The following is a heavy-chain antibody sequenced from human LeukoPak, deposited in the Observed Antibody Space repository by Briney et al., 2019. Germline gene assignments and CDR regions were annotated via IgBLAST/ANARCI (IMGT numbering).Heavy chain of an antibody. J-gene: IGHJ3*02. CDR3: ARATREMATIRGAFDI. CDR1: GGSISNYY. D-gene: IGHD5-24*01. Sequence: SETLSLTCTVSGGSISNYYWNWIRQPPGKGLEWIGYIYYSGSSNYNPSLKSRVTISVDTSKNQISLKLTSVTAADTAVYFCARATREMATIRGAFDIWGQGTMVTVSS. V-gene: IGHV4-59*01. CDR2: IYYSGSS.